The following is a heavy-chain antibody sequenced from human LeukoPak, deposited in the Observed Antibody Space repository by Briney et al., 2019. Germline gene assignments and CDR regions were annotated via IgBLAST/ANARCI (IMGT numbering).Heavy chain of an antibody. D-gene: IGHD6-19*01. CDR3: AREKAFSD. J-gene: IGHJ4*02. Sequence: GTSLRLSCAASGFSFGSYGMHWVRQAPGKGLEWVTVIWHDSSTKYYAESVRGRFTISRDNSKNTLYLEMNSLRAEDTAVYYCAREKAFSDWGQGTLVTVSS. V-gene: IGHV3-33*01. CDR2: IWHDSSTK. CDR1: GFSFGSYG.